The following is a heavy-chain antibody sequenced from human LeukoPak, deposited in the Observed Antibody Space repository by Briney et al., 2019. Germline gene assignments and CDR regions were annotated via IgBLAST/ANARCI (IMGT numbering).Heavy chain of an antibody. V-gene: IGHV3-64*01. J-gene: IGHJ4*02. D-gene: IGHD2-2*01. CDR3: ARQYCSSTSCTFDY. CDR2: ISSNGGST. CDR1: GFTFSTYA. Sequence: GGSLRLSCAASGFTFSTYAMHWVRQAPGKGLEYVSAISSNGGSTYYANSVKGRFTISRDNSKNTLYLQLGSLRVEDMAVYYCARQYCSSTSCTFDYWGQGTLVTVSS.